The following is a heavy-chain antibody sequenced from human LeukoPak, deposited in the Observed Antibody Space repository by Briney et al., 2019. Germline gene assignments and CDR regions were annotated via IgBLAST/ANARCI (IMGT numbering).Heavy chain of an antibody. J-gene: IGHJ4*02. V-gene: IGHV3-23*01. CDR3: AKDSYDSCGYYLYDY. CDR2: ISGSGGST. CDR1: GFTFSSYA. D-gene: IGHD3-22*01. Sequence: PGGSLRLSCAASGFTFSSYAMSWVRQAPGKGLEWVSAISGSGGSTYYADSVKGRFTISRDNSKNTLYLQMNSLRAEDTAVYYCAKDSYDSCGYYLYDYWGQGTLVTVSS.